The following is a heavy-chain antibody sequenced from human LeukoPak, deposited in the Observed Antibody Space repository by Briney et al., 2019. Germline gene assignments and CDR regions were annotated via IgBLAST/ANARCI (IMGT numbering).Heavy chain of an antibody. Sequence: GRSLRLSCAASGFTFDDYAMHWVRQAPGKGLEWVSGISWNSGSIGYADSVKGRFTISRDNAKNSLYLQMNSLRAEDTALYYCAKSHCSSSSCGIDYWGQGTLVTVSS. V-gene: IGHV3-9*01. CDR1: GFTFDDYA. D-gene: IGHD2-2*01. CDR3: AKSHCSSSSCGIDY. J-gene: IGHJ4*02. CDR2: ISWNSGSI.